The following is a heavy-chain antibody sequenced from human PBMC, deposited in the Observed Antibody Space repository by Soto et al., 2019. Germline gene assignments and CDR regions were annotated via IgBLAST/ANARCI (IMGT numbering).Heavy chain of an antibody. V-gene: IGHV1-69*05. CDR1: GGTFSSYA. CDR3: ARGIWVATTADYYLDS. CDR2: IIPIFGTA. D-gene: IGHD5-12*01. J-gene: IGHJ5*01. Sequence: SVKVSCKASGGTFSSYAISWVRQAPGQGLEWMGGIIPIFGTANYAQKFQGRVTITRETSASIAYMEVNGMGSEDSAVFYCARGIWVATTADYYLDSWGQATLVTVSS.